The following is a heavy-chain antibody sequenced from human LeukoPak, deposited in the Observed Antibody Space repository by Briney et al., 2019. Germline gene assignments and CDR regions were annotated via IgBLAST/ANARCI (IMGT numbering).Heavy chain of an antibody. J-gene: IGHJ4*02. D-gene: IGHD3-3*01. CDR1: GYTFTGYY. CDR2: INPNSGDT. CDR3: AASYDFWGGYLNHDY. V-gene: IGHV1-2*02. Sequence: ASVKVSCKASGYTFTGYYMHWVRQAPGQGLEWMGWINPNSGDTNYAQRLQGRVTMTRDTSISTAYMELSRLKSDDTAVYYCAASYDFWGGYLNHDYWGQGTLVTVSS.